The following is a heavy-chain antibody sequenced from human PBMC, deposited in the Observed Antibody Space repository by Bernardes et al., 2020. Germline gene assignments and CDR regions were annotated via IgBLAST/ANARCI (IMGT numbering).Heavy chain of an antibody. CDR2: INHSGST. V-gene: IGHV4-34*01. D-gene: IGHD3-16*02. CDR1: GGSFSGYY. J-gene: IGHJ5*02. CDR3: ARGSLYDYIWGSYRRFDP. Sequence: SETLSLTCAVYGGSFSGYYWSWMRRPPGKGLEWIGEINHSGSTNYNPSLKSRVTISVDTSKNQFSLKLSSVTAADTAVYYCARGSLYDYIWGSYRRFDPWGQGTLVTVSS.